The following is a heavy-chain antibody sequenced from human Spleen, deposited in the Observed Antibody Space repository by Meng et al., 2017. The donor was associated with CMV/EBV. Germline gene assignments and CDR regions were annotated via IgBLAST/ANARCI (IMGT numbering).Heavy chain of an antibody. Sequence: SGFTFSSYSMNWVRQAPGKGLELVFFISSSSTYIYSPDLVNCRFTISRDNAKSSLYLQMYRLTAVDTALFHCARFDSSGYYQPIDYWGQGTLVTVSS. V-gene: IGHV3-21*04. D-gene: IGHD3-22*01. CDR2: ISSSSTYI. CDR3: ARFDSSGYYQPIDY. CDR1: GFTFSSYS. J-gene: IGHJ4*02.